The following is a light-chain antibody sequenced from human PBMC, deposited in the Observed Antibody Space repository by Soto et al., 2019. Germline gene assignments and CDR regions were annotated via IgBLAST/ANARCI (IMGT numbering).Light chain of an antibody. CDR3: SSLTTRFTYV. CDR1: SSDVGAYNY. V-gene: IGLV2-14*01. J-gene: IGLJ1*01. Sequence: QSALTQPASVSGSPGQSVAISCSGTSSDVGAYNYFAWYQQHPGKPPKLLLSEVSNRPSRVSVRFFGSKSGNTASLTISGLQAEDEADYYCSSLTTRFTYVFGTGTKVTVL. CDR2: EVS.